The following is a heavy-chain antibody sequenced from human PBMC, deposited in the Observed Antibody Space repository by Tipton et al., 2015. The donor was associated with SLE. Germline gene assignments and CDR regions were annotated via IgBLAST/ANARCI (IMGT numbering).Heavy chain of an antibody. V-gene: IGHV4-34*01. CDR3: AREERRGAARAIDY. Sequence: LRLSCAVYGGSFSGYYWSWIRQPPGKGLEWIGEINHSGSTNYNPSLKSRVTISVDTSKNQFSLKLSSVTAADTAVYYCAREERRGAARAIDYWGQGTLVTVSS. CDR1: GGSFSGYY. J-gene: IGHJ4*02. D-gene: IGHD6-6*01. CDR2: INHSGST.